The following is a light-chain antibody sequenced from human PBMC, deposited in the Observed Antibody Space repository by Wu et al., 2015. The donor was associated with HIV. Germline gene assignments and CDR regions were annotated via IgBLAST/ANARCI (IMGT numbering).Light chain of an antibody. V-gene: IGKV1-9*01. Sequence: DIQLTQSPSFLSASIGDRVTITCRASQGISSYLVWYQQKPGKAPKLLIYAASTLQSGVPSRFSGSVSGTEFTLTVSSLQSDDFATYYCQQVSNFPFTLALGPRWI. CDR1: QGISSY. J-gene: IGKJ3*01. CDR2: AAS. CDR3: QQVSNFPFT.